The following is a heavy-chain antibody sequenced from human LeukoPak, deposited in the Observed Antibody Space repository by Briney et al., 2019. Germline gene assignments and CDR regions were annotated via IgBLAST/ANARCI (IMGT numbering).Heavy chain of an antibody. Sequence: SETLSLTCTVSGDSITSSSYYWGWIRQPPGKGLEWIGSIYYSGSTYYNPSLKSRVTISVDTSKNQFSLKLSSVTAADTAVYYCARVSASMVRGVAYYFDYWGQGTLVTVSS. D-gene: IGHD3-10*01. CDR1: GDSITSSSYY. J-gene: IGHJ4*02. V-gene: IGHV4-39*07. CDR3: ARVSASMVRGVAYYFDY. CDR2: IYYSGST.